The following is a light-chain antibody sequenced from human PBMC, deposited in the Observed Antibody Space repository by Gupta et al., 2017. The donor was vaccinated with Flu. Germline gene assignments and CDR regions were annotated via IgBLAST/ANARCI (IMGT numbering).Light chain of an antibody. CDR2: DDN. J-gene: IGLJ2*01. CDR1: NIGSKS. V-gene: IGLV3-21*02. Sequence: SYVLTQPPSVSVAPGQTSLITCGGNNIGSKSVHWYQQKPGPAPVLVVYDDNDRPSGIPERFSGSNSGTTATLYITRVETGDEADYYWQAWDSSRGHVVFGSGTKLTVL. CDR3: QAWDSSRGHVV.